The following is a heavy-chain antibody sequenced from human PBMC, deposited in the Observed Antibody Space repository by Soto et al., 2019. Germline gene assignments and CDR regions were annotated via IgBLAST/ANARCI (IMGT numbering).Heavy chain of an antibody. V-gene: IGHV4-59*01. J-gene: IGHJ6*02. D-gene: IGHD2-15*01. CDR3: ARELRVVAATYYYYYGMDV. Sequence: PSETLSLTCTVSGVSISSYYWSWIRQPPGKGLEWIGYIYYSGSTNYNPSLKSRVTISVDTSKNQFSLKLSSVTAADTAVYYCARELRVVAATYYYYYGMDVWGQGTTVTVSS. CDR2: IYYSGST. CDR1: GVSISSYY.